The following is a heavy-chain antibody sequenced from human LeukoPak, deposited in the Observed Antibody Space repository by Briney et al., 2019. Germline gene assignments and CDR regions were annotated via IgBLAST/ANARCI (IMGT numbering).Heavy chain of an antibody. CDR3: ARDGRIQLWLYFDY. Sequence: GGSLRLSCAASGFTFSSYAMHWVRQAPGKGLEWVAFISYDGSNKYYADSVKGRFTISRDNSKNTLYLQMNSLRAEDTAVYYCARDGRIQLWLYFDYWGQGTLVTVSS. CDR1: GFTFSSYA. D-gene: IGHD5-18*01. V-gene: IGHV3-30-3*01. J-gene: IGHJ4*02. CDR2: ISYDGSNK.